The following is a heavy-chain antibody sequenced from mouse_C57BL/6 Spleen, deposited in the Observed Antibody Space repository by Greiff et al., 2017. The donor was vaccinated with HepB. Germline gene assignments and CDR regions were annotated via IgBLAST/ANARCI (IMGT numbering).Heavy chain of an antibody. Sequence: QVHVKQPGAELVKPGASVKLSCKASGYTFTSYWMHWVKQRPGQGLEWIGMIHPNSGSTNYNEKFKSKATLTVDKSSSTAYMQLSSLTSEDSAVYYCARYYGSSYVLDYWGQGTTLTVSS. CDR2: IHPNSGST. V-gene: IGHV1-64*01. CDR3: ARYYGSSYVLDY. D-gene: IGHD1-1*01. J-gene: IGHJ2*01. CDR1: GYTFTSYW.